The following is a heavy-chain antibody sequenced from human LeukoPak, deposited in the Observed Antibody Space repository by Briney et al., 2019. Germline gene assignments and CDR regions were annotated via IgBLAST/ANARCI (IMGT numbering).Heavy chain of an antibody. V-gene: IGHV3-73*01. D-gene: IGHD4-17*01. Sequence: GGSLRLSCAASGFTFSGSAMHWVRQASGKGLEWVGRIRSKANSYATAYAASVKGRFTISRDDSKNTAYLQMHSLKTEDTAVYYCTSLTTVTTGREDDAFDIWGQGTVVTVSS. J-gene: IGHJ3*02. CDR3: TSLTTVTTGREDDAFDI. CDR2: IRSKANSYAT. CDR1: GFTFSGSA.